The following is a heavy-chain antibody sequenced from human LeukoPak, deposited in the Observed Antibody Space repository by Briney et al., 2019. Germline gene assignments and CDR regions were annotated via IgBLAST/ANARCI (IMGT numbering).Heavy chain of an antibody. CDR2: ISYDGSNK. CDR3: ARDGYGLDTPMVSTVFDC. J-gene: IGHJ4*02. CDR1: GFTFSSYG. Sequence: PGGSLRLSCAASGFTFSSYGMHWVRQAPGKGLEWVAVISYDGSNKYYVGSVKGRFTISRDNSKNTLYLQMNSLRTEDTAVYYCARDGYGLDTPMVSTVFDCWGQGTLVTVSS. D-gene: IGHD5-18*01. V-gene: IGHV3-30*03.